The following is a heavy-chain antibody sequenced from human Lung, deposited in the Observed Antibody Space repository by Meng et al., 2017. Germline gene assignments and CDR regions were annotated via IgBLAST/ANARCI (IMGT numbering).Heavy chain of an antibody. V-gene: IGHV4-30-4*01. CDR1: GGSISISNYY. J-gene: IGHJ2*01. CDR2: IYNSGST. Sequence: QVQWRESGPGQVKPSQTLSLTCTVSGGSISISNYYWSWIRQPPGKGLEWSGHIYNSGSTYYNPSLKSRITISVDTSKNQFSLKLSSVTAADTAVYYCARGQKGYFDLWGRGTLVTVSS. CDR3: ARGQKGYFDL.